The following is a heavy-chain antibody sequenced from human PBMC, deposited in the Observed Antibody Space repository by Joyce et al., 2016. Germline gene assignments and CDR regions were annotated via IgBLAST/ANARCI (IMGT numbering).Heavy chain of an antibody. D-gene: IGHD6-19*01. CDR1: GGPVRGFF. Sequence: QVQLQQWGAGLLKPSETLSLTCAVSGGPVRGFFWTWDRQPPGKGLEWIGDINNSGVTNYNPSLKTRVTLSVDTSKNQFSLKLTSLSAADTAVYYCARSQWLAPLMYWGQGTPVTVSS. CDR2: INNSGVT. V-gene: IGHV4-34*01. CDR3: ARSQWLAPLMY. J-gene: IGHJ4*02.